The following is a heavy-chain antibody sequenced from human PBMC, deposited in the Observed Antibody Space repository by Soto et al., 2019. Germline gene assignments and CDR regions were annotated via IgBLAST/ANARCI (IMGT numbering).Heavy chain of an antibody. CDR3: ARSPCSTSCYVDDY. Sequence: QVPLVESGGGVVRPGRSLRLSCTASGFTFSSYGLHWVRQAPGKGLEWVAVIWYDGRSKYYADSVQGRFTISRDNSKNTLYLQMNNLRAEDTAVYYCARSPCSTSCYVDDYWGQGTLVTVSS. CDR2: IWYDGRSK. V-gene: IGHV3-33*01. J-gene: IGHJ4*02. CDR1: GFTFSSYG. D-gene: IGHD2-2*01.